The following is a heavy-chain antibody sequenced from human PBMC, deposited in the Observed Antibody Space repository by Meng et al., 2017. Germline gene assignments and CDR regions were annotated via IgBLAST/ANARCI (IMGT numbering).Heavy chain of an antibody. CDR3: ARSDWFDP. CDR2: IKPDGTMT. V-gene: IGHV3-74*01. Sequence: EVQLVASGAGLVQSGGSLRLSCTASGFTFRNYWMHWVRQAPGKGLVWVSRIKPDGTMTVYADSVKGRFTISRDNAKNTLYLQMNSLRSDDTAVYYCARSDWFDPWGQGTLVTVAS. J-gene: IGHJ5*02. CDR1: GFTFRNYW.